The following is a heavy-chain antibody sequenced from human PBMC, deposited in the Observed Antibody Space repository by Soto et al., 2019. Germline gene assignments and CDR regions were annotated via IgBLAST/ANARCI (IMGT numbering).Heavy chain of an antibody. CDR3: ARAQYGDYGYGRDV. CDR2: IYYRGST. Sequence: SETLSLTCTVSGGTISSYYWSWIRQPPGKGLEWIGYIYYRGSTNYNPSLKSRVTISVATSKNQFSLKLSSVSAADTAVYYCARAQYGDYGYGRDVWGQGTTVTFSS. D-gene: IGHD4-17*01. J-gene: IGHJ6*02. CDR1: GGTISSYY. V-gene: IGHV4-59*12.